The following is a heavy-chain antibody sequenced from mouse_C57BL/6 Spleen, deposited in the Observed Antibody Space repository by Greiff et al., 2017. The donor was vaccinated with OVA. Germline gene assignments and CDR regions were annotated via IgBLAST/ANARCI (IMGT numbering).Heavy chain of an antibody. CDR2: ISSGSSTI. Sequence: EVKLVESGGGLVKPGGSLKLSCAASGFTFSDYGMHWVRQAPEKGLEWVAYISSGSSTIYYADTVKGRFTISRDNAKNTLFLQMTSLRSEDTAMYYCARNYYGSRGYFDVWGTGTTVTVSS. V-gene: IGHV5-17*01. D-gene: IGHD1-1*01. CDR3: ARNYYGSRGYFDV. CDR1: GFTFSDYG. J-gene: IGHJ1*03.